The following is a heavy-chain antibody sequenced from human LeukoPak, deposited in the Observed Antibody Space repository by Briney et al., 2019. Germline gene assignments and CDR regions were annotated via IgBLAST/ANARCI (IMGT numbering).Heavy chain of an antibody. CDR2: INPNSGGT. V-gene: IGHV1-2*04. CDR1: GYTFTDYY. J-gene: IGHJ4*02. D-gene: IGHD5-18*01. Sequence: GASVKVSCKASGYTFTDYYMHWVRQAPGQGLEWMGWINPNSGGTNYVQKFQGWVTMTGDTSISTAYMELSRLRSDDTAVYYCARGDRYSYGPGDWGQGTLVTVSS. CDR3: ARGDRYSYGPGD.